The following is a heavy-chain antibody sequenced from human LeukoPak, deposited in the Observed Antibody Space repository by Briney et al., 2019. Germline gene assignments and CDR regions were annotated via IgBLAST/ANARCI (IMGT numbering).Heavy chain of an antibody. CDR1: GGSISSSSYY. V-gene: IGHV4-61*05. D-gene: IGHD1-7*01. CDR3: ARGYGTDVIIDY. CDR2: IYYSGST. J-gene: IGHJ4*02. Sequence: PETLSLTCTVSGGSISSSSYYWGWIRQPPGKGLEWIGYIYYSGSTNYNPSLKSRVTISVDTSKNQFSLKLSSVTAADTAVYYCARGYGTDVIIDYWGQGTLVTVSS.